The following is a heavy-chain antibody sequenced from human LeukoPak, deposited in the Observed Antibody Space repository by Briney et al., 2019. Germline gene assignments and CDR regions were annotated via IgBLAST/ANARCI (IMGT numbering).Heavy chain of an antibody. J-gene: IGHJ6*04. D-gene: IGHD6-13*01. Sequence: GESLKISCKGSGYSFTTYWIGWVRQTPGKGLEYMGIIYAGDSDTRYSPSLQGQVTISVDKSISTAYLQWSSLQASDTAIYYCARHLRPFGTAGGYYYYGMDVWGEGTTVTVTS. CDR1: GYSFTTYW. CDR3: ARHLRPFGTAGGYYYYGMDV. V-gene: IGHV5-51*01. CDR2: IYAGDSDT.